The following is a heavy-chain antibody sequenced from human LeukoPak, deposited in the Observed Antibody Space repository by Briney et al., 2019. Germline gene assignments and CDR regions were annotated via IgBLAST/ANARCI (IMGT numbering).Heavy chain of an antibody. V-gene: IGHV3-23*01. J-gene: IGHJ6*03. CDR3: AKDFSGLSHFYMDA. D-gene: IGHD3-3*01. CDR2: ISGSGGST. CDR1: GFTFSSYA. Sequence: QPGGSLSLSCAASGFTFSSYAMSWVRQAPGKGLEWVSAISGSGGSTYYADSVKGRFTISRGNSKNTLYLQMNSLRAEDTAVYYCAKDFSGLSHFYMDAWGKRTTVTVSS.